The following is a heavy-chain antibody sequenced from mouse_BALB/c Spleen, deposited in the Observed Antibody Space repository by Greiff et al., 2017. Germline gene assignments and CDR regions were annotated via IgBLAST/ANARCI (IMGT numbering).Heavy chain of an antibody. Sequence: EVKLQESGGGLVQPGGSLKLSCAASGFDFRSYWMSWVRQAPGKGLEWIGVINPDSSTINYTPSLKDKFILSRDNAKKTQYLQMSKVRSEDTALYYYGRGNSNYGDFDYWGQGTTLTVSA. CDR2: INPDSSTI. CDR1: GFDFRSYW. D-gene: IGHD2-5*01. V-gene: IGHV4-1*02. CDR3: GRGNSNYGDFDY. J-gene: IGHJ2*01.